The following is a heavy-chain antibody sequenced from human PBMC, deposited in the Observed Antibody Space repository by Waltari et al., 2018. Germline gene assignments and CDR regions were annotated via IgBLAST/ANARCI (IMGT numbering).Heavy chain of an antibody. CDR2: ISYSGPT. D-gene: IGHD5-12*01. CDR3: ATYIGASVGTAAFDV. J-gene: IGHJ3*01. V-gene: IGHV4-39*01. Sequence: RHPPGQGLGWFVTISYSGPTYSRPSLRGRLTRSRDTTMDQLSLKLGSVTAAETAVYYCATYIGASVGTAAFDVWGQGTMVTVSS.